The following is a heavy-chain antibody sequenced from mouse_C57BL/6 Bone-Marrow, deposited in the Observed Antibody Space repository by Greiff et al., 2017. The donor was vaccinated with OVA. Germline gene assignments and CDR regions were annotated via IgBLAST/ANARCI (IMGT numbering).Heavy chain of an antibody. V-gene: IGHV1-4*01. D-gene: IGHD2-1*01. Sequence: QVQLQQSGAELARPGASVKMSCKASGYTFTSYTMHWVKQRPGQGLEWIGYINPSRGSTKSNQKFNDKATLTADKSSRTAYMQLRSLTSEDAAVYYWAREDGNWCEDWGEGTLSTVSA. CDR2: INPSRGST. CDR3: AREDGNWCED. J-gene: IGHJ3*01. CDR1: GYTFTSYT.